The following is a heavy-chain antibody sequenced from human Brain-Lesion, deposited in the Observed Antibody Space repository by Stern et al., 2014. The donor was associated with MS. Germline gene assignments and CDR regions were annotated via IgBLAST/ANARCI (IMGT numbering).Heavy chain of an antibody. CDR3: ASGYRIFDY. J-gene: IGHJ4*02. V-gene: IGHV4-61*02. Sequence: VHLVESGPGLVKPSQTLSLTCNVSGGSISSGSDYWSWLRQPVGKGLQWIGRIHPSGSAYYTPSLKSRVTISPDTSKNQFSLDLTSATAADTAIYYCASGYRIFDYWGQGILVTVSS. CDR1: GGSISSGSDY. D-gene: IGHD5-18*01. CDR2: IHPSGSA.